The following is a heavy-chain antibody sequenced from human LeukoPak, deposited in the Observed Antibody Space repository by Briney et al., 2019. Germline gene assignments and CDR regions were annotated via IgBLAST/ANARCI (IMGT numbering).Heavy chain of an antibody. D-gene: IGHD6-13*01. CDR1: GFTFSSYA. CDR2: ISGSGGST. Sequence: GESLRLSCAASGFTFSSYAMSWVRQAPGKGLEWVSAISGSGGSTYYADSMKGRFTISRDNSKNTLYLQMNSLRAEDTAVYYCASRQLVRSSRPDYWGQGTLVTVSS. CDR3: ASRQLVRSSRPDY. J-gene: IGHJ4*02. V-gene: IGHV3-23*01.